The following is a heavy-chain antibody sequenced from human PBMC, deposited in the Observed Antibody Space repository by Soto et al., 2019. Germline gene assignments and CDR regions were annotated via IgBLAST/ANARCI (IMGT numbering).Heavy chain of an antibody. CDR1: GVTFRGYA. CDR2: ISDDGSKT. V-gene: IGHV3-30*14. CDR3: ARAYQLTYYFDD. Sequence: SGGSLRLCCAGSGVTFRGYAVHWVRQTPGKGREWVTVISDDGSKTYYADSVKGRFSVSRDDSTNMVFLQMSSLRSEDTAVYHGARAYQLTYYFDDWGPGTPGTVSS. J-gene: IGHJ4*02. D-gene: IGHD3-9*01.